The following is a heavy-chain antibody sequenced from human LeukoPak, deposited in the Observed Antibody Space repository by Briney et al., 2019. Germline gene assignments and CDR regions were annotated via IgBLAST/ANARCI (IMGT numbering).Heavy chain of an antibody. D-gene: IGHD3-10*01. CDR1: GYIFTGYY. V-gene: IGHV1-2*02. CDR2: IDPNSGGT. J-gene: IGHJ6*03. CDR3: ARDKQATYYYGSGRLDYYMDV. Sequence: ASVKVSCKASGYIFTGYYMHWVRQAPGQGLEWMGWIDPNSGGTNYARKFQGRVTMTRDTSISTAYMELSRLRSDDTAVYYCARDKQATYYYGSGRLDYYMDVWGKGTTVTVSS.